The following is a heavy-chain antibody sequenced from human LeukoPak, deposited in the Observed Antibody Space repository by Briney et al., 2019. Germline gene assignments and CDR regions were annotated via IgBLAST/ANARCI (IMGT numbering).Heavy chain of an antibody. CDR1: GGTFSSYA. J-gene: IGHJ4*02. Sequence: ASVKVSCKASGGTFSSYAISWVRQAPGQGLEWMGWINPNSGGTNYAQKFQGRVTMTRDTSISTAYMELSRLRSDDTAVYYCARDIMEEGEKNFDWLSFDYWGQGTLVTVSS. V-gene: IGHV1-2*02. CDR2: INPNSGGT. CDR3: ARDIMEEGEKNFDWLSFDY. D-gene: IGHD3-9*01.